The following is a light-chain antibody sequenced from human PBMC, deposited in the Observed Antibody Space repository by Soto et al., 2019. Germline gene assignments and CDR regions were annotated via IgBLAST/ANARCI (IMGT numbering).Light chain of an antibody. CDR1: RRIDDT. Sequence: EVMMRQSPATLSVSPGEGARLCCRPSRRIDDTLAWYQHKPGKTPSLLIYDTSTRATGVPTRFSGSRSGAEFTLTINRLLSEDFAGYYCQPYYNWPLTFGGGTKVDIK. CDR3: QPYYNWPLT. J-gene: IGKJ4*01. CDR2: DTS. V-gene: IGKV3-15*01.